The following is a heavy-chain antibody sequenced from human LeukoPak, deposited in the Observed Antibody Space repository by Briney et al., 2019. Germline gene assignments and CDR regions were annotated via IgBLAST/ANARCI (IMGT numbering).Heavy chain of an antibody. J-gene: IGHJ4*02. CDR1: GGSVTEYY. CDR2: IYYTGT. CDR3: ASLKLGNDY. Sequence: PSETLSLTCTVSGGSVTEYYWSWIRQSPGKGLEWIGYIYYTGTSYNPSLKGRVTISADTSKSEFSLKLISVTAADTVVYYCASLKLGNDYWGQGTLVTVSS. V-gene: IGHV4-59*02. D-gene: IGHD7-27*01.